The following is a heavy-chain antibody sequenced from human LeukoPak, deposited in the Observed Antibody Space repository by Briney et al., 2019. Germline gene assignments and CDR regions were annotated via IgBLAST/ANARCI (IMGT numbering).Heavy chain of an antibody. D-gene: IGHD3-22*01. J-gene: IGHJ3*02. Sequence: PSETLSLTCAVSGGSISSGGYSWSWIRQPPGKGLEWIGYIYHSGSTYYNPSLKSRVTISVDRSKNQFSLKLSSVTAADTAVYYCARAGRSIVVVTDDAFDIWGQGTMVTVSS. V-gene: IGHV4-30-2*01. CDR1: GGSISSGGYS. CDR2: IYHSGST. CDR3: ARAGRSIVVVTDDAFDI.